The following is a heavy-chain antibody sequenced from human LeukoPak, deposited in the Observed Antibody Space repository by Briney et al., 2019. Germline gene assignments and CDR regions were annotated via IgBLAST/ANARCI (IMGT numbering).Heavy chain of an antibody. Sequence: ASVKVSCKASGYTFTFYYMHWVRQAPGQGLEWMGWINPNSGGTNYAQKFQGRVTMTRDTSISTAYMELSRLRSDDTAVYYCARDVCSGGSCYSGTFDYWGQGTLVTVSS. CDR3: ARDVCSGGSCYSGTFDY. D-gene: IGHD2-15*01. CDR2: INPNSGGT. V-gene: IGHV1-2*02. CDR1: GYTFTFYY. J-gene: IGHJ4*02.